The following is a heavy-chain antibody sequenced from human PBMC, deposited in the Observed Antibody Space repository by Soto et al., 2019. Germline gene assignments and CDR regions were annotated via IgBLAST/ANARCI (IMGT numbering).Heavy chain of an antibody. CDR3: ARWAPGVFHI. CDR1: GYSFTTYN. V-gene: IGHV1-46*01. CDR2: VNPSSGTT. Sequence: ASVKVSCKASGYSFTTYNIHWVRQAPGQGLEWMGVVNPSSGTTSYAQKFQGRVTMTRDTSTSTVYMELSSLRSQDAAVYYCARWAPGVFHIWGQGTLVTVSS. J-gene: IGHJ3*02. D-gene: IGHD2-8*01.